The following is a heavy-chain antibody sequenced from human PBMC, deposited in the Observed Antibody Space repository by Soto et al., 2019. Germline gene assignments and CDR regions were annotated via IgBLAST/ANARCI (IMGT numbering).Heavy chain of an antibody. CDR2: ISGSGGST. Sequence: PGGSLRLSCAASGFTFSSYAMSWVRQAPGKGLEWVSAISGSGGSTYYADSVKGRFTISRDNSKNTLYLQMNSLRAEDTAVYYCAKDHSHPVTIFGVVIHWGFDYWGQGTLVTVSS. V-gene: IGHV3-23*01. J-gene: IGHJ4*02. CDR3: AKDHSHPVTIFGVVIHWGFDY. CDR1: GFTFSSYA. D-gene: IGHD3-3*01.